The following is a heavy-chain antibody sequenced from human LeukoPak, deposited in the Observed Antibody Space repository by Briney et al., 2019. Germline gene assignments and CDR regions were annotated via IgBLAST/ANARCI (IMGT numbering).Heavy chain of an antibody. CDR1: GGSISSYY. J-gene: IGHJ4*02. D-gene: IGHD4-17*01. V-gene: IGHV4-59*01. Sequence: KPSETLSLTCTVSGGSISSYYWSWIRQPPGKGLEWIGYIYYSGSTNYNPSLKSRVTISVDTSKNQFSLKLSSVTAADTAVYYCARRGDYGERLFDYWGQGTLVTVSS. CDR2: IYYSGST. CDR3: ARRGDYGERLFDY.